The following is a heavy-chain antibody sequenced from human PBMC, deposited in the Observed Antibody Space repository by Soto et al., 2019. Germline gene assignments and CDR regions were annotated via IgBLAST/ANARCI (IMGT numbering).Heavy chain of an antibody. CDR1: GFTFSSCW. CDR3: AREGIVARRVPYYYYNMDV. D-gene: IGHD6-6*01. J-gene: IGHJ6*02. V-gene: IGHV3-30-3*01. Sequence: PGGSLRLSCAASGFTFSSCWMTWVRQAPGKGLEWVAVISYDGSNKYYADSVKGRFTISRDSSKNTLYLEMNSLRGEDTAVYYCAREGIVARRVPYYYYNMDVWGQGTTVTVSS. CDR2: ISYDGSNK.